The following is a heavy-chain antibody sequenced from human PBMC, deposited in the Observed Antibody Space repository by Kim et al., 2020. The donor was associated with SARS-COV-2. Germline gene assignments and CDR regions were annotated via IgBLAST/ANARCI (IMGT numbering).Heavy chain of an antibody. CDR2: IYSGGST. D-gene: IGHD1-26*01. CDR3: ARGIVACSFDY. J-gene: IGHJ4*02. CDR1: GFTFSSNY. V-gene: IGHV3-53*01. Sequence: GGSLRLSCAASGFTFSSNYMSWVRQAPGKGLEWVSVIYSGGSTSYADAVKGRFTISRDNTKNTLYLQMNSLRAEDTAVYYCARGIVACSFDYWGQGTLVTVSS.